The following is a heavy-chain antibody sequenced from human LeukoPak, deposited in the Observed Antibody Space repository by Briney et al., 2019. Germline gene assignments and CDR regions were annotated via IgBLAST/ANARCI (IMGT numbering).Heavy chain of an antibody. CDR3: ARDLLNEGNHLDY. CDR1: GGSISSGDYY. D-gene: IGHD4-23*01. J-gene: IGHJ4*02. V-gene: IGHV4-30-4*01. CDR2: IYYSGST. Sequence: SETLSLTCTVSGGSISSGDYYWSWIRQPPGQGLEWIGYIYYSGSTYYNPSLKSRVTISVDTSKNQFSLKLSSVTAADTAVYYCARDLLNEGNHLDYWGQGTLVTVSS.